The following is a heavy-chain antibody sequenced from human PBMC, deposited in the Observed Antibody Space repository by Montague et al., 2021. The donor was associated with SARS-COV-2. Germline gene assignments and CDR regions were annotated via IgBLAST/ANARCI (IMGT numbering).Heavy chain of an antibody. J-gene: IGHJ4*02. V-gene: IGHV3-7*01. D-gene: IGHD3-22*01. CDR2: IKPDGTDK. Sequence: SLRLYCAASGIIFTNSWMSWVRQAPGKGLEWVANIKPDGTDKYYVDSVKGRFTISRDNAKKSLYLQMNSLTAEDTAVYYCATDSFSGYFDWGQGTLVTVSS. CDR3: ATDSFSGYFD. CDR1: GIIFTNSW.